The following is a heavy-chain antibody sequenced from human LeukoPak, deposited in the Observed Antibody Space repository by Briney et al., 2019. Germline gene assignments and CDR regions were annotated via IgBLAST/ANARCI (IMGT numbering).Heavy chain of an antibody. J-gene: IGHJ3*02. V-gene: IGHV6-1*01. CDR1: GDSVSSNSAA. CDR3: ARVQVLAYAFDI. CDR2: TYYRSKWYN. Sequence: SQTLSLTCAISGDSVSSNSAAWNWIRQSPLRGLEWLGRTYYRSKWYNDYAVSVKSRITINPDTSENQFSLQLNSVTPEDTAVYYCARVQVLAYAFDIWGQGTMVTVSS.